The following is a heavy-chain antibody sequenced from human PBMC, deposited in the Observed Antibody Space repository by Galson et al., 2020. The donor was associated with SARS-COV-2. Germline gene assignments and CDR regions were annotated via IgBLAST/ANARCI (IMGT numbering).Heavy chain of an antibody. V-gene: IGHV4-59*12. D-gene: IGHD6-6*01. CDR3: ARPESSSPADAFDV. CDR1: GGSIRTYY. J-gene: IGHJ3*01. CDR2: IDYKGNT. Sequence: SQTLSLTCAVSGGSIRTYYWSWIRQSPGKGLEWIGYIDYKGNTNYNPSLTSRVTISVDMSRNQFSLKLSSLTAADTAVYYCARPESSSPADAFDVWGQGTMVTVSS.